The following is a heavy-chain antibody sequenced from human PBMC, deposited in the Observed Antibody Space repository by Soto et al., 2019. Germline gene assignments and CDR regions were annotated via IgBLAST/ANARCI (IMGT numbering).Heavy chain of an antibody. CDR3: ARAHTAMAF. CDR2: INHSGST. V-gene: IGHV4-34*01. J-gene: IGHJ4*02. CDR1: GGSFSGYY. Sequence: PSETLSLTCAVYGGSFSGYYWSWIRQPPGKGLEWIGEINHSGSTNYNPSLKSRVTISVDTSKNQFSLKLSSVTAADTAVYYCARAHTAMAFWGQGTLVTVSS. D-gene: IGHD5-18*01.